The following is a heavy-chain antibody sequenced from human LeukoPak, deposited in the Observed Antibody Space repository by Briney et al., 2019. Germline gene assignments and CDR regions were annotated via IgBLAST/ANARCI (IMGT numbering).Heavy chain of an antibody. V-gene: IGHV4-4*09. CDR3: ASGRIPGNRGYYYYYYYMDV. CDR1: GVSISSYY. CDR2: IYTSGST. D-gene: IGHD1-20*01. Sequence: PSETLSLTCTVSGVSISSYYWSWIRQPPGKGLEWIGYIYTSGSTKYNPSLKSRVTISVDTSKNHFSLKLSSVTAADTDVYYCASGRIPGNRGYYYYYYYMDVWGKGTTVTVSS. J-gene: IGHJ6*03.